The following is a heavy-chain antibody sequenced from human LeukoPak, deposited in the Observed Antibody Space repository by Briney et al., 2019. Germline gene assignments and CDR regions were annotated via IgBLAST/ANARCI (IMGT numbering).Heavy chain of an antibody. CDR1: GYTLTELS. D-gene: IGHD1-26*01. V-gene: IGHV1-24*01. CDR3: ATEKYSGSYYGTLAFDY. Sequence: GASVKVPCKVSGYTLTELSMHWVRQAPGKGLEWMGGFDPEDGETIYAQKFQGRVTMTEDTSTDTAYMELSSLRSEDTAVYYCATEKYSGSYYGTLAFDYWGQGTLVTVSS. CDR2: FDPEDGET. J-gene: IGHJ4*02.